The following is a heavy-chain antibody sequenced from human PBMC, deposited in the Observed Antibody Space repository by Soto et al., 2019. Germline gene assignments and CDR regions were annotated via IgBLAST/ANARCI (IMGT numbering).Heavy chain of an antibody. CDR1: GVRFRDYW. CDR3: AAYCYTMTCTHFHGYS. D-gene: IGHD3-16*02. V-gene: IGHV3-7*03. J-gene: IGHJ5*02. Sequence: GSLRLSCAVSGVRFRDYWMSWVRQAPGKGLEWVANIKQDESDKYYVDSVKGRFTISRDNAKNALYLQMNSLRVEDTAVYYCAAYCYTMTCTHFHGYSWGQGTQVTVSS. CDR2: IKQDESDK.